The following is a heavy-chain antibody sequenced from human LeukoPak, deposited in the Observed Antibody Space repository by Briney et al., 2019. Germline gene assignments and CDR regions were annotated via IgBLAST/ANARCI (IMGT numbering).Heavy chain of an antibody. CDR2: IYYSGST. Sequence: SETLSLTCTVSGGSISSSSYYWGWIRQPPGKGLEWIGSIYYSGSTYYNPSLKSRVTISVDTSKNQFSLKLSSVTAADTAVYYCGRQLGYCSSTSCYADKVDYWGQGTLVTVSS. D-gene: IGHD2-2*01. V-gene: IGHV4-39*01. CDR1: GGSISSSSYY. J-gene: IGHJ4*02. CDR3: GRQLGYCSSTSCYADKVDY.